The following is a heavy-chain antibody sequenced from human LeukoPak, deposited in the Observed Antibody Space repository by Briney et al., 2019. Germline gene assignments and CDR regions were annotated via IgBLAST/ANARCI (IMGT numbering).Heavy chain of an antibody. CDR2: ISYDGSNK. Sequence: PGGSLRLSCAASGFTFSSYGMHWVRQAPGKGLEWVAVISYDGSNKYYADSVKGRFTISRDNSKNTLYLQMYSLRAEDTAVYYCAKGRLLWFGEPLDYWGQGTLVTVSS. CDR3: AKGRLLWFGEPLDY. J-gene: IGHJ4*02. D-gene: IGHD3-10*01. CDR1: GFTFSSYG. V-gene: IGHV3-30*18.